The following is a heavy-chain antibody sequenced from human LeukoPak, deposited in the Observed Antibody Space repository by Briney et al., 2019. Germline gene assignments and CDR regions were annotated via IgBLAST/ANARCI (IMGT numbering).Heavy chain of an antibody. CDR2: ITSNGGTT. Sequence: GGSLRLSCAASGFTFSSYSMVWVRQAPGKGLEYVSGITSNGGTTYYGNSVKVRFTISRDNSKDTLYLQMGSLRTEDMAVYYCARGIRWASDYWGQGTPVTVAS. CDR1: GFTFSSYS. V-gene: IGHV3-64*01. J-gene: IGHJ4*02. CDR3: ARGIRWASDY. D-gene: IGHD4-23*01.